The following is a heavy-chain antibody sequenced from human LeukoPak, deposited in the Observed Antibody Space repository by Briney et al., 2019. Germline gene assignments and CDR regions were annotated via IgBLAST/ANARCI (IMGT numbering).Heavy chain of an antibody. V-gene: IGHV3-7*01. CDR3: ARGEAVVVAATILTSFDY. CDR1: GFTFSSYW. CDR2: IKQDGSEK. D-gene: IGHD2-15*01. Sequence: GGSLRLSCAASGFTFSSYWMSWVRQAPGKGLEWVANIKQDGSEKYYVDSVKGRFTISRDNAKNSLYLQMNSLRAEDTAVYYCARGEAVVVAATILTSFDYWGQGTLVTVSS. J-gene: IGHJ4*02.